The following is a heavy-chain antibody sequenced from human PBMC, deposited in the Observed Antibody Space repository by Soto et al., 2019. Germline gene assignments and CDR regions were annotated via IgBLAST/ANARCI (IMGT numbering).Heavy chain of an antibody. J-gene: IGHJ6*02. V-gene: IGHV2-70*01. CDR1: GFSLSTSGMC. Sequence: SGPSGEPTQTLTLTCTFSGFSLSTSGMCVSWIRQPPGKALEWLALIDWDDDKYYSTSLKTRLTISKDTSKNQVVLTMTNMDPVDTATYYCACFMVRGVIRGLTGMDVWGQGTTVTVSS. CDR2: IDWDDDK. CDR3: ACFMVRGVIRGLTGMDV. D-gene: IGHD3-10*01.